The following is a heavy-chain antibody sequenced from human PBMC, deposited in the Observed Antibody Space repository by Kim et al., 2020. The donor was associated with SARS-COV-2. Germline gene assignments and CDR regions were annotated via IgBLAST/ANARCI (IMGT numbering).Heavy chain of an antibody. V-gene: IGHV4-59*08. D-gene: IGHD3-3*01. Sequence: SETLSLTCTVSGGSISSYYWSWIRQPPGKGLEWIGYIYYSGSTNYNPSLKSRVTISVDTSKNQFSLKLSSVTAADTAVYYCARLAETLRFLEWTFDYWG. CDR3: ARLAETLRFLEWTFDY. CDR1: GGSISSYY. J-gene: IGHJ4*01. CDR2: IYYSGST.